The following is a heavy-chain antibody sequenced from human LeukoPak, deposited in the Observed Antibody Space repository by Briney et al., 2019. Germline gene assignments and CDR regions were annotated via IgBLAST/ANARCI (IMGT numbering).Heavy chain of an antibody. Sequence: GGSLRLSCAASGFTFDDYGMSWVRQAPGKGLEWVSGINWNGGSTGYADSVKGRFTISRDNSKNTLYLQMNSLRAEDTAVYYCARERQIITMVRGAYYYYYGMDVWGQGTTVTVSS. V-gene: IGHV3-20*04. CDR3: ARERQIITMVRGAYYYYYGMDV. J-gene: IGHJ6*02. D-gene: IGHD3-10*01. CDR1: GFTFDDYG. CDR2: INWNGGST.